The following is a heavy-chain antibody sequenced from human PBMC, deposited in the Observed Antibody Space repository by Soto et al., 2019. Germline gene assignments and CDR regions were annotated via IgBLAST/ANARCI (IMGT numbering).Heavy chain of an antibody. CDR3: ARETSGGHYGDYGYYYSYYGMDV. J-gene: IGHJ6*02. CDR1: GGFTGTYY. CDR2: IFDRGST. Sequence: QVQLQESGPGLVKPSETLSLTCTVSGGFTGTYYWNWIRQSPGKGLEWIGYIFDRGSTNYNPALKSRVTISVDASKNQFSLNLSSVTAADTAVYYCARETSGGHYGDYGYYYSYYGMDVWGQGTTVTVS. V-gene: IGHV4-59*01. D-gene: IGHD4-17*01.